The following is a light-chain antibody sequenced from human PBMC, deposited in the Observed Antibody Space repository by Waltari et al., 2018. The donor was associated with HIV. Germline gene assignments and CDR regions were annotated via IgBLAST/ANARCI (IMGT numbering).Light chain of an antibody. CDR2: GNS. CDR1: SSNIGAGYD. CDR3: QSYDSSLSGWV. J-gene: IGLJ3*02. V-gene: IGLV1-40*01. Sequence: QSVLTQPPSVSGAPGQRVTISCTGSSSNIGAGYDIHWYLHLPGTAPKLLIYGNSNRPSGVPDRVSGSKSGTAASLAITGLQAEDEAEYYCQSYDSSLSGWVFGGGTKLTVL.